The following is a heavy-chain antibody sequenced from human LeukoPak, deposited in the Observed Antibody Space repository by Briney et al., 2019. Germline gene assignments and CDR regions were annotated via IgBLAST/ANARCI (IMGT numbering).Heavy chain of an antibody. D-gene: IGHD7-27*01. V-gene: IGHV4-59*01. Sequence: PSETLSLTCTVSSGSISSYYWSWIRQPPGKGLEWIGYIYYSGSTNYNPSLKSRVTISVDTSKNQFSLKLSSVTAADTAVYYCAREKTGGTWFDPWGQGTLVTVSS. CDR2: IYYSGST. J-gene: IGHJ5*02. CDR1: SGSISSYY. CDR3: AREKTGGTWFDP.